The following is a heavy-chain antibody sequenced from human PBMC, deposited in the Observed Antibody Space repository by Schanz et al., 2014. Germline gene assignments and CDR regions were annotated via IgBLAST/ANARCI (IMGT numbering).Heavy chain of an antibody. CDR3: ASGVHVSSLQKGLQF. CDR2: IATSSSTR. Sequence: QLVESGGGLVQPGGSLRLSCEASGFDFNSYSMNWVRQVPGKGLEWLSYIATSSSTRHYADSVKGRVTISRDNAKNSVSLQMRRLRVEDTAVYYCASGVHVSSLQKGLQFWGRGTLVIGSS. V-gene: IGHV3-48*01. D-gene: IGHD3-10*01. J-gene: IGHJ1*01. CDR1: GFDFNSYS.